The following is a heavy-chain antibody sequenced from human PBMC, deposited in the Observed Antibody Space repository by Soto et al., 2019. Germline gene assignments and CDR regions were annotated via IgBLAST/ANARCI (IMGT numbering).Heavy chain of an antibody. D-gene: IGHD3-9*01. CDR1: GFTFSGYA. V-gene: IGHV3-23*01. CDR3: AKDVHYDILTGIEYFHH. Sequence: PGGSLSLSCAASGFTFSGYAMSWVRQAPGKGLEWVSGISGSAASTNYADSVKGRFTISRDNSKSTLYLQMNSLRAEDTAVYYCAKDVHYDILTGIEYFHHWAQGTLVTVSS. CDR2: ISGSAAST. J-gene: IGHJ1*01.